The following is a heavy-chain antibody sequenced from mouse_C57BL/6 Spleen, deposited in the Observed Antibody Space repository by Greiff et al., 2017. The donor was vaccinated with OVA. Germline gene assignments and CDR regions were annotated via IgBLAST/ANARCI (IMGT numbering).Heavy chain of an antibody. CDR2: IRNKANGYTT. J-gene: IGHJ1*03. Sequence: EVNVVESGGGLVQPGGSLSLSCAASGFTFTDYYMSWVRQPPGKALEWLGFIRNKANGYTTEYSASVKGRFTISRDNSQSILYLQMNALRAGDSATYYCARLGGSRYFDVWGTGTTVTVSS. CDR3: ARLGGSRYFDV. CDR1: GFTFTDYY. V-gene: IGHV7-3*01.